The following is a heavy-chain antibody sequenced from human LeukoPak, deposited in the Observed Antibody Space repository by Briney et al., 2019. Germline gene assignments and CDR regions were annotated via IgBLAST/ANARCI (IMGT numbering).Heavy chain of an antibody. V-gene: IGHV3-23*01. CDR1: GFTFSSYA. CDR3: AKDFQFTPPLLGFDY. Sequence: GGSLRLSCAASGFTFSSYAMSWVRQAPGKGLEWVSAISGSGGSTYYADSVKGRFTISRDNSKNTLYLQMNSLRAEDAAVYYCAKDFQFTPPLLGFDYWGQGTLVTVSS. D-gene: IGHD3-16*01. J-gene: IGHJ4*02. CDR2: ISGSGGST.